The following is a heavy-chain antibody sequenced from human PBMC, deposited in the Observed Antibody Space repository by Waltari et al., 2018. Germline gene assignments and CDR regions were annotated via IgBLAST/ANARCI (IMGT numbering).Heavy chain of an antibody. CDR3: ARQTTVRYYYGMDV. CDR2: TNHSGST. Sequence: QVQPQQCGAGLLKPSETLSLTCAVDGGSFSGYYWSWIRRPPGKGLEWNGGTNHSGSTNYNPSLKSRVTISVDTSKNQFSLKLSAVTAADTAVYYCARQTTVRYYYGMDVWGQGTTVTVSS. D-gene: IGHD4-4*01. V-gene: IGHV4-34*01. CDR1: GGSFSGYY. J-gene: IGHJ6*02.